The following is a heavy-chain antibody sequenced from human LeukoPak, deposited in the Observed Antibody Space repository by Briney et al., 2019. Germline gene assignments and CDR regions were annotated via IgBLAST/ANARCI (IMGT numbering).Heavy chain of an antibody. Sequence: GGSLRLSCAASGFTLSSYGMNWVRQAPGKWLEWVSTFSGSGGNTYYADSVKGRFIISRDNSKNTLSLQMNSLKTDDTAVYYCTTGAGDYGNDYWGQGTLVTVSS. V-gene: IGHV3-23*01. D-gene: IGHD4-17*01. CDR1: GFTLSSYG. CDR3: TTGAGDYGNDY. CDR2: FSGSGGNT. J-gene: IGHJ4*02.